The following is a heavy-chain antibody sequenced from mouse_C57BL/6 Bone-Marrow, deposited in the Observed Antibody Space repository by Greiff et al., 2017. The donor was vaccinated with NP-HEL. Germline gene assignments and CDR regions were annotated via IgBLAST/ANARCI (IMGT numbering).Heavy chain of an antibody. D-gene: IGHD1-1*01. CDR2: IWSGGST. CDR3: AKSRAYGSSYAMDY. Sequence: QVQLQQSGPGLVQPSQSLSITCTVSGFSLTSYGVHWVRQSPGKGLEWLGVIWSGGSTDYNAAFISRLSISKDNSKSQVFLKMNSLQTDDTAMYYCAKSRAYGSSYAMDYWGQGTSVTVSS. J-gene: IGHJ4*01. V-gene: IGHV2-2*01. CDR1: GFSLTSYG.